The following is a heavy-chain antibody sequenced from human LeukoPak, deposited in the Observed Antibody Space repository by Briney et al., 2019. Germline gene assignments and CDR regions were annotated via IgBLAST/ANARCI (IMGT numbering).Heavy chain of an antibody. J-gene: IGHJ5*02. CDR2: IRYDGSNK. Sequence: PGRSLRLSCAASGFTFSSYGMHWVRQAPGKGLEWVAFIRYDGSNKYYADSVKGRFTISRDNSKNTLYLQMNSLRAEDTAVYYCAKLVVPAADNWFDPWGQGTLVTVSS. D-gene: IGHD2-2*01. V-gene: IGHV3-30*02. CDR3: AKLVVPAADNWFDP. CDR1: GFTFSSYG.